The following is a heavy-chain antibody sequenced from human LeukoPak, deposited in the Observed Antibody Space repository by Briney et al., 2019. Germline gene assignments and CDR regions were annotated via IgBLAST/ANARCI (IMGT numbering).Heavy chain of an antibody. CDR1: GGSFSGYY. CDR3: ARGGRYDFWSGPDCGMDV. V-gene: IGHV4-34*01. Sequence: SETLSLTCAVYGGSFSGYYWSWIRQPPGKGLEWIGEINHSGSTNYNPSLKSRVTISVDTSKNQFSLKLSSVTAADTAVYYCARGGRYDFWSGPDCGMDVWGQGTTATVSS. CDR2: INHSGST. D-gene: IGHD3-3*01. J-gene: IGHJ6*02.